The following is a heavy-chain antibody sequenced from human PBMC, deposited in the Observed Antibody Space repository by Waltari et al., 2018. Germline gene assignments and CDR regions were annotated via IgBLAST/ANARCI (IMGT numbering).Heavy chain of an antibody. D-gene: IGHD1-26*01. CDR1: GYTFTELP. CDR3: ATDVSGSSPDAFDI. CDR2: FDPEDGET. J-gene: IGHJ3*02. V-gene: IGHV1-24*01. Sequence: QVQLVQSGGEVKKPGASMKVSCKVSGYTFTELPMPWVEQAPGKGLEWMGGFDPEDGETIYAQKFQGRVTMTEDTSTDTAYMELSSLRSEDTAVYYCATDVSGSSPDAFDIWGQGTMVTVSS.